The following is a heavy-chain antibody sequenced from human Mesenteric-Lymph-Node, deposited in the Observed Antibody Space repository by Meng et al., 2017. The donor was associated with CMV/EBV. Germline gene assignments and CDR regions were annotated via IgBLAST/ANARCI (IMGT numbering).Heavy chain of an antibody. CDR2: IIPIFGTA. D-gene: IGHD6-19*01. V-gene: IGHV1-69*05. Sequence: SGGTFSSYAISWVRQAPGQGLEWMGGIIPIFGTANYAQKFQGRVTITTDESTSTAYMELSSLRSEDTAVYYCARDRRSGWEGDAFDIWGQGTMVTVSS. CDR1: GGTFSSYA. CDR3: ARDRRSGWEGDAFDI. J-gene: IGHJ3*02.